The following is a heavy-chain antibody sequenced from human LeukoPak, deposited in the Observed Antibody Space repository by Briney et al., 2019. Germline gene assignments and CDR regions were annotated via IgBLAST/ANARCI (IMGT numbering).Heavy chain of an antibody. V-gene: IGHV7-4-1*02. J-gene: IGHJ4*02. CDR1: GYTFTNYA. Sequence: ASVKVSCKASGYTFTNYAMNWVRQAPGQGPEWMGWIHPSTGNPTYAQGFTGRFVFSLDTSVSTTYLQISSLKAEDTAVYYCARAYQRLGYLSLPDYWGQGTLVTVSS. CDR2: IHPSTGNP. CDR3: ARAYQRLGYLSLPDY. D-gene: IGHD3-16*02.